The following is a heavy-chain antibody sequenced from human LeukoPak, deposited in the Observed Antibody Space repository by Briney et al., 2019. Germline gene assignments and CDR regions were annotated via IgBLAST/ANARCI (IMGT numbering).Heavy chain of an antibody. CDR1: GFTFSSYA. Sequence: GGSLRLSCTASGFTFSSYAMSWVRQAPGKGLEWVSAISGSGGSTYYADSVKGRFTISRDNSKNTLYLQMNSLRAEDTAVYYCAKVEAMVVVVAAQGFDYWGQGTLVTVSS. D-gene: IGHD2-15*01. CDR2: ISGSGGST. CDR3: AKVEAMVVVVAAQGFDY. V-gene: IGHV3-23*01. J-gene: IGHJ4*02.